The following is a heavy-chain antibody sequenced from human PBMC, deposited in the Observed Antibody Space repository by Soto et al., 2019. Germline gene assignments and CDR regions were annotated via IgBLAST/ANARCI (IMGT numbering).Heavy chain of an antibody. D-gene: IGHD3-3*01. CDR2: MNPNSGNT. V-gene: IGHV1-8*01. J-gene: IGHJ6*02. CDR3: ARGAQYEGYDFWSGYYTPPYYYYGMDV. Sequence: GASVKVSCKASGYTFTSYDINWVRQATGQGLEWMGWMNPNSGNTGYAQKFQGRVTMTRNTSISTAYMELSSLRSEDTAVYYCARGAQYEGYDFWSGYYTPPYYYYGMDVWGQGTTVTVSS. CDR1: GYTFTSYD.